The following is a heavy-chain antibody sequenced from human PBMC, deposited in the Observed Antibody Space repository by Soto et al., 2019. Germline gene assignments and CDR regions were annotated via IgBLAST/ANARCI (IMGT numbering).Heavy chain of an antibody. CDR3: ARKYYYENSISPGGFDF. J-gene: IGHJ4*02. D-gene: IGHD3-22*01. CDR2: ISSTSSYI. V-gene: IGHV3-21*01. CDR1: GFTFSDYH. Sequence: GGSLRLSCAASGFTFSDYHINRVRQAPGKGLEWVSSISSTSSYIFYADSLKGRFTISRDNAKKLLYLQVNSLRAEDTAIYYCARKYYYENSISPGGFDFWGPGTLVTVSS.